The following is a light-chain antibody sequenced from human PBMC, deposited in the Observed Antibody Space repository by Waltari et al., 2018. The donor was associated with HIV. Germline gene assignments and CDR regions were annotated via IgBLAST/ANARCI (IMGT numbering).Light chain of an antibody. Sequence: QSILTQPPSTSGTPGQRVTISCSGSGSNIGSNSVSWYQLLLGTAPKLLIDRNKQRPSGVPDRFSGSKSATSASLAIGGLRSEDEADYYCAAWDDSLIGPVFGGGTKLTVL. CDR3: AAWDDSLIGPV. CDR1: GSNIGSNS. J-gene: IGLJ3*02. CDR2: RNK. V-gene: IGLV1-47*01.